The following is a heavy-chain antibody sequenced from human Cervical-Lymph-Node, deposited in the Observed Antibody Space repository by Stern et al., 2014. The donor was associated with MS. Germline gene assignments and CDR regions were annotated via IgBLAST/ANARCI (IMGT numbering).Heavy chain of an antibody. CDR1: GYSFTIYY. J-gene: IGHJ4*02. V-gene: IGHV5-51*01. CDR3: ARHVQGFDY. CDR2: IYTYDSDT. Sequence: EVQLVESGAEVKKPGESLKISCKLSGYSFTIYYIAWVRQMPGQGLEWMGVIYTYDSDTTYSPSFQGQVTISADKSITTAYLQWSSLRASDTAMYYCARHVQGFDYWGQGTLVTVSS.